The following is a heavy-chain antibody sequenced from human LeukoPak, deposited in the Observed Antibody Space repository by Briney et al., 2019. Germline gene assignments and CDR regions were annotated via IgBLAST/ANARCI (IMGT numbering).Heavy chain of an antibody. CDR1: GYTFTGYY. J-gene: IGHJ3*02. V-gene: IGHV1-2*02. CDR2: INPNSGGT. Sequence: ASVKVSCKASGYTFTGYYMHWVRQAPGQGLEWMGWINPNSGGTNYAQKFQGRVTMTRDTSISTAYMELSRLRSDDTAVYYCARDRRAAYCGGDCYSRAFDIWGQGTMVTVSS. CDR3: ARDRRAAYCGGDCYSRAFDI. D-gene: IGHD2-21*02.